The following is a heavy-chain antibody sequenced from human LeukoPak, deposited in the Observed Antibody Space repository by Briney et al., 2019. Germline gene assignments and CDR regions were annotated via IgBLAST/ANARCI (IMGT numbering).Heavy chain of an antibody. D-gene: IGHD3-10*01. CDR2: IYYSGST. CDR3: ARVTYYYGSGADY. Sequence: SETLSLTCTVSGGSISSYYWSWIRQPPGKGLEWIGYIYYSGSTNYNPSLKSRVTISVDTSKNQFSLKLSSVTAADTAVYYCARVTYYYGSGADYWGQGTLVTVSS. CDR1: GGSISSYY. V-gene: IGHV4-59*01. J-gene: IGHJ4*02.